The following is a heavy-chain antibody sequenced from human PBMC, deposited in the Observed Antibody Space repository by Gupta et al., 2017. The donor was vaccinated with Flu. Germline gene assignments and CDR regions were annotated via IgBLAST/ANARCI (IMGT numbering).Heavy chain of an antibody. J-gene: IGHJ3*01. Sequence: QVQLLQSGAEVKKPGASTKISCKTSGYTFTNYYIHWVRQVPGQGLEWMGVINPSGGGAWYTQRFQDRVTMTKDTSTSTVYMDLSSLRSEDTPIYYCARAYGDATFNVWGQGTMVTVSS. V-gene: IGHV1-46*01. D-gene: IGHD2-21*02. CDR1: GYTFTNYY. CDR2: INPSGGGA. CDR3: ARAYGDATFNV.